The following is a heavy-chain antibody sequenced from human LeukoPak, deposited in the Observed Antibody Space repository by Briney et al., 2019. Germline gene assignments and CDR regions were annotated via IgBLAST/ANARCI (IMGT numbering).Heavy chain of an antibody. CDR3: TRGWGSSGPGDF. CDR2: IKQDGSEK. D-gene: IGHD6-19*01. J-gene: IGHJ4*02. CDR1: GFTFSTYW. Sequence: GGSLRLSCVVSGFTFSTYWLSWVRQAPGKGLEWGANIKQDGSEKYYVDSVKGRFTISRDNAKNSLYLQVDSLGDEGTGVYYCTRGWGSSGPGDFWGPGTLVTVSS. V-gene: IGHV3-7*01.